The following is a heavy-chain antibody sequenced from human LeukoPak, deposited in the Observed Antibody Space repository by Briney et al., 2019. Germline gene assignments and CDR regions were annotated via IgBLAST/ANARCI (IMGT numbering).Heavy chain of an antibody. CDR2: INHSGST. D-gene: IGHD6-13*01. Sequence: SETLSLTCAVYGGSFSGYYWSWIRQPPGKGLEWIGEINHSGSTNYNPSLKSRVTISVDTSKNQFSLKLSSVTAADTAVYYCARRRSIAAAGTARWFDPWGQGTLVTVSS. V-gene: IGHV4-34*01. CDR1: GGSFSGYY. J-gene: IGHJ5*02. CDR3: ARRRSIAAAGTARWFDP.